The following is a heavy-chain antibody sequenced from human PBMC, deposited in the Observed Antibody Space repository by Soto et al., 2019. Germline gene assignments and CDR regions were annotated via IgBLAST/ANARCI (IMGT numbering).Heavy chain of an antibody. D-gene: IGHD6-19*01. CDR3: AKDLAVAGKYYYYGMDV. V-gene: IGHV3-23*01. CDR2: ISGSGGST. Sequence: ESGGGLVQPGGSLRLSCAASGFTFSSYAMSWVRQAPGKGLEWVSAISGSGGSTYYADSVKGRFTISRDNSKNTLYLQMNSLRAEDTAVYYCAKDLAVAGKYYYYGMDVWGQGTTVTVSS. J-gene: IGHJ6*02. CDR1: GFTFSSYA.